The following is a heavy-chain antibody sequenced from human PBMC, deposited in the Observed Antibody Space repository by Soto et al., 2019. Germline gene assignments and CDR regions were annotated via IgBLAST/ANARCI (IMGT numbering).Heavy chain of an antibody. Sequence: PGESLKISCRGSGYSFTSYWISWVRQMPGKGLEWMGRIDPSDSYTNYSPSFQGHVTISADKSISTAYLQWSSLKASDTAMYYCARGATTVVTGDYYYSVMDFWGQGTTVTVSS. J-gene: IGHJ6*02. CDR2: IDPSDSYT. CDR1: GYSFTSYW. CDR3: ARGATTVVTGDYYYSVMDF. V-gene: IGHV5-10-1*01. D-gene: IGHD4-17*01.